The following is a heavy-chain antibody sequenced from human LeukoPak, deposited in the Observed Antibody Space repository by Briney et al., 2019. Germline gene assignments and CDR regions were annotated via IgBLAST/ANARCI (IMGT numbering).Heavy chain of an antibody. D-gene: IGHD3-10*01. CDR1: GDSISSYY. CDR2: ISYGGNT. CDR3: ARGRVYFYGSGSRYLDDAFDL. J-gene: IGHJ3*01. V-gene: IGHV4-59*01. Sequence: PSETLSLTCTVAGDSISSYYWSWIRQSPGKGLEWVGQISYGGNTKYNPSLRGRVTISADTSKFSLKLTSVTAADTAVYYCARGRVYFYGSGSRYLDDAFDLWGQGTTVTVSS.